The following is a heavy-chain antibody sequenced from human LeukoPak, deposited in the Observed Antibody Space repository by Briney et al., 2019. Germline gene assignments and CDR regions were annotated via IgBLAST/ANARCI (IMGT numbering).Heavy chain of an antibody. V-gene: IGHV3-48*03. Sequence: GGSLRLSCAASGFTFSSYEMNWVRQAPGKGLEWVSYISSSGSTIYYADSVKGRFTISRDNAKNSLYLQMNSLRAEDTAVYYCARGARGLGIGLSNWFDPWGQGTLVTVSS. CDR1: GFTFSSYE. CDR2: ISSSGSTI. J-gene: IGHJ5*02. CDR3: ARGARGLGIGLSNWFDP. D-gene: IGHD7-27*01.